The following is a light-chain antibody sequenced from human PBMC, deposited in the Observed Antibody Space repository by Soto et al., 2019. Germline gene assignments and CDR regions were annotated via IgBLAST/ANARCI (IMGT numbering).Light chain of an antibody. CDR1: QSVSSY. V-gene: IGKV3-11*01. CDR2: DAS. Sequence: EIVLTHSPATLALSPCERATLSPSASQSVSSYLAWYQQKPGQAPRLLIYDASNRATGIPARFSGSGSGTDFTLTISSLEPEDFAVYYCQQRSNWPPITFGQGRRLEIK. CDR3: QQRSNWPPIT. J-gene: IGKJ5*01.